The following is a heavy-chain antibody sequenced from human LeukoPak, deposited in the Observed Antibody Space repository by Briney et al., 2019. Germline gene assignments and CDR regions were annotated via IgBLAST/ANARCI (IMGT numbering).Heavy chain of an antibody. CDR2: ISSSGSNK. V-gene: IGHV3-48*03. J-gene: IGHJ3*02. CDR3: ARDLGDYVGYDAFDI. CDR1: GFIFSGYW. Sequence: GGSLRLSCAASGFIFSGYWMNWVRQAPGKGLEWLSYISSSGSNKYYADSLKGRFTISRDNAKNSLYLQMNSLTAEDTADYYCARDLGDYVGYDAFDIWGQGTRVTVSS. D-gene: IGHD4-17*01.